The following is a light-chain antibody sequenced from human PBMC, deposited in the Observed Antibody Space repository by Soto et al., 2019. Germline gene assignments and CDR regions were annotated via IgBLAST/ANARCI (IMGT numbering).Light chain of an antibody. V-gene: IGLV7-46*01. CDR3: LLSYSGAREV. Sequence: AVVTQEPSLTVSPGGTVTLTCGSSTGAVTSGHYPYWFQQKPGQAPRTLIYDTNNKHSWTPARFSGSLLGGKAALTLSGAQPEDEAEYYCLLSYSGAREVFGGGTKLTVL. J-gene: IGLJ3*02. CDR2: DTN. CDR1: TGAVTSGHY.